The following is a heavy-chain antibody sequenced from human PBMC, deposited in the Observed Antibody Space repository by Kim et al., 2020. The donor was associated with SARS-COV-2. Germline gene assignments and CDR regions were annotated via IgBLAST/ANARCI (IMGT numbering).Heavy chain of an antibody. J-gene: IGHJ4*02. Sequence: GGSLRLSCAASGFTFSSYGMHWVRQAPGKGLEWVAVISYDGSNKYYADSVKGRFTISRDNSKNTLYLQMNSLRAEDTAVYYCAKDGEAGYCSSTSCSEHYFDYWGQGTLVTVSS. CDR3: AKDGEAGYCSSTSCSEHYFDY. V-gene: IGHV3-30*18. CDR1: GFTFSSYG. D-gene: IGHD2-2*01. CDR2: ISYDGSNK.